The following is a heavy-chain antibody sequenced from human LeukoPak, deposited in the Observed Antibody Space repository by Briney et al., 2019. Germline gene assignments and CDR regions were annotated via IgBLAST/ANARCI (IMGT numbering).Heavy chain of an antibody. V-gene: IGHV4-38-2*01. J-gene: IGHJ4*02. Sequence: SETLSLTCAVSGYSISSGYYWGWIRQPPGKGLEWIGSIYHSGSTYYNPSLKSRVTISVGTSKNQFSLKLSSVTAADTAVYYCASVFWSGYPYWGQGTLVTVSS. CDR3: ASVFWSGYPY. CDR2: IYHSGST. D-gene: IGHD3-3*01. CDR1: GYSISSGYY.